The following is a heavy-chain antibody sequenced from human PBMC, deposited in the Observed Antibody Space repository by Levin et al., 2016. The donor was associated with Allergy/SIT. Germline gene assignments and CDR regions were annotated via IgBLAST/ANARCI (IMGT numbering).Heavy chain of an antibody. J-gene: IGHJ4*02. CDR3: AKDMVVGASVRLNYFAD. CDR1: GFTFGTYW. V-gene: IGHV3-7*03. Sequence: ETLSLTCAVSGFTFGTYWMTWVRQAPGKGLEWVANINQDGSRKYYVDSVKGRFTISRDNAKNTLYLQMNSLRVEDTAFYYCAKDMVVGASVRLNYFADWGQGTLVTVSS. D-gene: IGHD2-15*01. CDR2: INQDGSRK.